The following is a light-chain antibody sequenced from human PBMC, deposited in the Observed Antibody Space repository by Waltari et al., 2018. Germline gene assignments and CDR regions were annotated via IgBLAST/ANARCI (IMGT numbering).Light chain of an antibody. J-gene: IGKJ1*01. CDR3: QQRSNWPPGRT. Sequence: EIVLTQSPVTLSLSPGERAPLSCRASQRVSSYLAWYQQKPGQAPRLLVYDASTSAAGIPARCSGSGAGTDFTLTISSLEPDDVAVYYCQQRSNWPPGRTFGQGTKVEIK. CDR2: DAS. V-gene: IGKV3-11*01. CDR1: QRVSSY.